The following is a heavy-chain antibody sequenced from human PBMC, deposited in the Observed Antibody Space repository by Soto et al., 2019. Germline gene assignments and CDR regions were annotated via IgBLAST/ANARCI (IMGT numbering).Heavy chain of an antibody. CDR3: ARDPYYYDSSGSTYYYYGMDV. J-gene: IGHJ6*02. CDR1: GGTFSSYA. Sequence: ASVKVSCKASGGTFSSYAISWVRQAPGQGLEWIGGIISIFGTANYAQRFQGRVTITADESTSTAYMELSSLRSEDTAVYYCARDPYYYDSSGSTYYYYGMDVWGQGTTVTVSS. D-gene: IGHD3-22*01. V-gene: IGHV1-69*13. CDR2: IISIFGTA.